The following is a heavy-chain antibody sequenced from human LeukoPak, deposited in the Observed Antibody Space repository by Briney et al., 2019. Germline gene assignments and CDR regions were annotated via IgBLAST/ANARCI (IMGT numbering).Heavy chain of an antibody. J-gene: IGHJ3*01. Sequence: PSETLSLTCTVSGGSVNTNAYFWNWLRQSAGKGLEWIGRIYSSGTTEYNPSLHSRVTMSLDTSKNHFSLKLSSATASDTAVYYCARYREAYVHLPHALDLWGQGTMVTVSS. V-gene: IGHV4-61*02. D-gene: IGHD5-24*01. CDR1: GGSVNTNAYF. CDR2: IYSSGTT. CDR3: ARYREAYVHLPHALDL.